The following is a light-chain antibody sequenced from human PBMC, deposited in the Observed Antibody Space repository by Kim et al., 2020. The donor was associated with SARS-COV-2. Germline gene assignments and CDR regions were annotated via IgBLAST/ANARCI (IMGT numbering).Light chain of an antibody. CDR1: Y. J-gene: IGLJ1*01. CDR3: LLFFGGSYV. CDR2: GTT. V-gene: IGLV7-43*01. Sequence: YSSWFQQKPGQAPRPLIFGTTTKHSWTPARFSGSLLGGKAALTLSGVQAEDEADYYCLLFFGGSYVFGSGTKVTVL.